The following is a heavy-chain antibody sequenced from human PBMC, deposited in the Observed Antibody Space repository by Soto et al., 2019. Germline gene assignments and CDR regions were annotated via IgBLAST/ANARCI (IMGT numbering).Heavy chain of an antibody. CDR1: GYSFTSYW. V-gene: IGHV5-10-1*01. D-gene: IGHD3-22*01. CDR3: ARLDYYDSSGSTMVDY. J-gene: IGHJ4*02. CDR2: IDPSDSYT. Sequence: RGESLKISCKGSGYSFTSYWISWVRQMPGKGLEWMGRIDPSDSYTNYSPSFQGHVTISADKPISTAYLQWSSLKASDTAMYYCARLDYYDSSGSTMVDYWGQGTLVTVSS.